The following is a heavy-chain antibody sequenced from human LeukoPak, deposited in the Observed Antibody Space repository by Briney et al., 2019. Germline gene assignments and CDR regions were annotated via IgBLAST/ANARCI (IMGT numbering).Heavy chain of an antibody. CDR1: GGSISSYY. V-gene: IGHV4-59*12. CDR2: IYYSGST. J-gene: IGHJ6*02. Sequence: SETLSLTCTVSGGSISSYYWSWIRQPPGKGLEWVGNIYYSGSTNYNPSLKSRVTISVDTSKNQFSLKLSSVTAADTAVYYCARGDKRQLRDFWSGYPNYYYYYGMDVWGQGTTVTVSS. D-gene: IGHD3-3*01. CDR3: ARGDKRQLRDFWSGYPNYYYYYGMDV.